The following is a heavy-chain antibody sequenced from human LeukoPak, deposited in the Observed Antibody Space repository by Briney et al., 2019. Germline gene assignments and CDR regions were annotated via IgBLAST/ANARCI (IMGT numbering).Heavy chain of an antibody. V-gene: IGHV3-23*01. CDR3: AKPGYGSGSYPPYGMDV. CDR2: ISGSGGST. CDR1: GFTFSSYA. J-gene: IGHJ6*02. D-gene: IGHD3-10*01. Sequence: GGSLRLSCAASGFTFSSYAMSWVRQAPGKGLEWVSAISGSGGSTYYADSVKGRLTISRDNSKNTLYLQMNSLRAEDTAVYYCAKPGYGSGSYPPYGMDVWGQGTTVTVSS.